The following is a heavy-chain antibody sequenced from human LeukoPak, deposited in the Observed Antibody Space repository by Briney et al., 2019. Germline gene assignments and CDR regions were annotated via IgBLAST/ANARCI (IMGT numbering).Heavy chain of an antibody. V-gene: IGHV4-38-2*01. J-gene: IGHJ4*02. CDR2: IYHTGST. CDR3: ARDKDDYVWGTYRW. Sequence: PSETLSLTCAVSGYSISSGYYWGWIRQAPGKGLEWIGSIYHTGSTDYNPSLKSRLTISVGMSKNQLSLNLRSVTAADTAVYYCARDKDDYVWGTYRWWGQGMLVTVSS. D-gene: IGHD3-16*02. CDR1: GYSISSGYY.